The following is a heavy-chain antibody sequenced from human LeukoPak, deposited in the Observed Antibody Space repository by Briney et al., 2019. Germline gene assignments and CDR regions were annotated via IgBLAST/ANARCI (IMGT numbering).Heavy chain of an antibody. CDR3: ARTRGYSYGLDY. D-gene: IGHD5-18*01. CDR2: IIPIFGTA. Sequence: ASVKVSCKASGGTFSSYAISWVRQAPGQGLEWMGGIIPIFGTANYAQKFQGRVTMTRDTSISTAYMEPSRLRSDDTAVYYCARTRGYSYGLDYWGQGTLVTVSS. CDR1: GGTFSSYA. J-gene: IGHJ4*02. V-gene: IGHV1-69*05.